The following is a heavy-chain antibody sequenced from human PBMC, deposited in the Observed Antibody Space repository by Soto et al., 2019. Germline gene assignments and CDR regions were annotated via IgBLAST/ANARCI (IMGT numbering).Heavy chain of an antibody. Sequence: SETLSLTCSVSGASIAGSSYWSWIRQPAGKGLEWIGRFSLSGTTNYSPSLRSRVTMSADVSKNQFSLRLTSVTAADTALYYCPRGMKPTPAHAWYYFDSWGQGTLVTVSS. CDR2: FSLSGTT. V-gene: IGHV4-4*07. J-gene: IGHJ4*02. D-gene: IGHD2-15*01. CDR1: GASIAGSSY. CDR3: PRGMKPTPAHAWYYFDS.